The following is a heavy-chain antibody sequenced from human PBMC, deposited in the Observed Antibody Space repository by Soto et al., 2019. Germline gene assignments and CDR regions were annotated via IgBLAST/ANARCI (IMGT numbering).Heavy chain of an antibody. CDR1: GYTFTGYY. Sequence: ASVKVSCKASGYTFTGYYMHWVRQAPGQGLEWMGWINPNSGGTNYAQKFQGWVTMTRDTSISTAYMELSRLRSDDTAVYYCARVCTMVRGVITPYYGMDVWGQGTTVTVSS. J-gene: IGHJ6*02. CDR3: ARVCTMVRGVITPYYGMDV. CDR2: INPNSGGT. V-gene: IGHV1-2*04. D-gene: IGHD3-10*01.